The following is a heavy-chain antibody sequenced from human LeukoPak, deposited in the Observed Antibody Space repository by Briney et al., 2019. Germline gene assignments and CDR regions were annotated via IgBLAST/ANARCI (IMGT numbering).Heavy chain of an antibody. CDR1: GGTFSSYA. J-gene: IGHJ3*02. CDR2: IIPIFGTA. V-gene: IGHV1-69*13. CDR3: ARSLWDGYNNPDAFGI. Sequence: SVKVSCKASGGTFSSYAISWVRQAPGQGLEWMGGIIPIFGTANYAQKFQGRVTITADESTSTAYMELSSLRSEDTAVYYCARSLWDGYNNPDAFGIWGQGTMVTVSS. D-gene: IGHD5-24*01.